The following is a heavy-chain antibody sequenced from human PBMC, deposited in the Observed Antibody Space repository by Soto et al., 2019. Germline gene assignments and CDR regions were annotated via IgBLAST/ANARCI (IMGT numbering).Heavy chain of an antibody. CDR1: GYPFTGYY. D-gene: IGHD2-15*01. CDR3: ARRPMWRQVAQDYGMDV. CDR2: VSPKTGET. Sequence: QVQLVQSGAELKKPGASVTVSCKASGYPFTGYYIHWVRQAPGQGPEWMGWVSPKTGETNYVQKFQGRVTMTPETSTSTAYFELTRLRSDDTAVYYCARRPMWRQVAQDYGMDVWGHGTTVTVS. J-gene: IGHJ6*02. V-gene: IGHV1-2*02.